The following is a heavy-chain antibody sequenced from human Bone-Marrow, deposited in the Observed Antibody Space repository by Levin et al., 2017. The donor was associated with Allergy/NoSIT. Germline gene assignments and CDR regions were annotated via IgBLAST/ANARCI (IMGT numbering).Heavy chain of an antibody. J-gene: IGHJ6*03. CDR2: IRSKVNNYAT. CDR3: TTPDTLYDHNVDV. V-gene: IGHV3-73*01. CDR1: GFTFSDSA. Sequence: GASVKVSCAASGFTFSDSALHWVRQGSGKGLEWVGRIRSKVNNYATAYAASVKGRFTISRDDSKNTAYLQMNSLKTDDTAVYYCTTPDTLYDHNVDVWGNGTTVIVSS.